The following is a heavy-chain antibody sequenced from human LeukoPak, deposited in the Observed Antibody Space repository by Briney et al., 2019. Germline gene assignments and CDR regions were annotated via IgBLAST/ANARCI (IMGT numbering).Heavy chain of an antibody. CDR3: ARGPPAVTTLSNWFDP. CDR1: GFTFSSYW. J-gene: IGHJ5*02. D-gene: IGHD4-17*01. CDR2: INSDGSST. Sequence: GESLRLSCAASGFTFSSYWMHWVRQAPGKGLVWVSRINSDGSSTSYADSVKGRFTISRDNAKNTLYLQMNSLRAEDTAVYYCARGPPAVTTLSNWFDPWGQGTLVTVSS. V-gene: IGHV3-74*01.